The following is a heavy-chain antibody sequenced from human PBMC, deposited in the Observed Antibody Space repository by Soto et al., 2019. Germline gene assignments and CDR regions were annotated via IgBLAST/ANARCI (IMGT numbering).Heavy chain of an antibody. CDR1: GGSISSNNF. Sequence: QVQVQESGPGLVKPSGTLSLTCAVSGGSISSNNFWSWVRQPPGKGLEWIGDIYRSGGTNYNPSLKSRVTISLDKSNNQFSLKLNSVTAADTAVYYCARALTGAEGFGYYYGMDVWGQGTTVTVSS. D-gene: IGHD3-10*01. CDR3: ARALTGAEGFGYYYGMDV. J-gene: IGHJ6*02. V-gene: IGHV4-4*02. CDR2: IYRSGGT.